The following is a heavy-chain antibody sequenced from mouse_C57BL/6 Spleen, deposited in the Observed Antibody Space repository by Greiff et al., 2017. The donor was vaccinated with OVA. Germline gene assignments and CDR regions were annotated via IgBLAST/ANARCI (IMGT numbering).Heavy chain of an antibody. CDR1: GYTFTSYW. D-gene: IGHD2-4*01. J-gene: IGHJ3*01. CDR3: ARSPRDYDGGWFAY. CDR2: IHPNSGST. V-gene: IGHV1-64*01. Sequence: QVQLQQPGAELVKPGASVKLSCKASGYTFTSYWMHWVKQRPGQGLEWIGMIHPNSGSTNYNEKFKSKATLTVDKSSSTAYMQLSSLTSEDSAVYDGARSPRDYDGGWFAYWGQGTLVTVSA.